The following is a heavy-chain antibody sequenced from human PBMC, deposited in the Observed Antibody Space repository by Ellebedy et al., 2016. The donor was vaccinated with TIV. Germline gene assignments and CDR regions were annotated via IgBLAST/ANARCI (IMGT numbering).Heavy chain of an antibody. CDR2: IYSSGGT. V-gene: IGHV4-4*07. Sequence: MPSETLSLTCTVSGGSISSYYWSRIRQPAGKGLEWIGRIYSSGGTYYTPSLKSRVTMSVDTSKNQFSLKLNSVTAADTAVYYCARGEVVAGTTGYFDYWGQGTLVTVSS. D-gene: IGHD6-19*01. CDR1: GGSISSYY. CDR3: ARGEVVAGTTGYFDY. J-gene: IGHJ4*02.